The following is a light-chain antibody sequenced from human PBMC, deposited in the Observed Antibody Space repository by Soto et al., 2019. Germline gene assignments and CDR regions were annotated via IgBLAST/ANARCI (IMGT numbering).Light chain of an antibody. CDR1: SSDVGRYNY. Sequence: QSALTQPASVSGSPGQSITITCTGTSSDVGRYNYVSWYQQHPGKAPKLMIYEVRNRPSGVSYRFSGSKSGNTASLTISGLQPEDEADYYCCSYTRSNTYVFGSGTKGTVL. J-gene: IGLJ1*01. V-gene: IGLV2-14*01. CDR3: CSYTRSNTYV. CDR2: EVR.